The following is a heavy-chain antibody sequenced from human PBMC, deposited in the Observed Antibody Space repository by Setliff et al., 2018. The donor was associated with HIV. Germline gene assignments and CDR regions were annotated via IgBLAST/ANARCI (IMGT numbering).Heavy chain of an antibody. D-gene: IGHD3-10*01. J-gene: IGHJ5*02. Sequence: SETLSLTCSVSGGSFGGYYWSWIRQPPGKGPEWTGHISSSGSTNYSPSLRSRVIMSVDTSQNLFSLILTSVTAADTAVYYCARGLTSRRGNWFDPWGQGTLVTVSS. CDR1: GGSFGGYY. CDR3: ARGLTSRRGNWFDP. CDR2: ISSSGST. V-gene: IGHV4-59*01.